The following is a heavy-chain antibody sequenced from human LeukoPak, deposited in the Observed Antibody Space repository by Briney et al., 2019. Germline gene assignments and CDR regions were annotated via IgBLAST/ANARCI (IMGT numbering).Heavy chain of an antibody. CDR2: IIPIFGTA. CDR3: ARGIVDTAMGSFDY. CDR1: GGTFSSYA. Sequence: SVKVSCKASGGTFSSYAISWVRQAPGQGLEWMGGIIPIFGTANYAQKFQGRVTITADKSTSTAYMELSSLRSEDTAVYYCARGIVDTAMGSFDYWGQGTLVTVSS. V-gene: IGHV1-69*06. D-gene: IGHD5-18*01. J-gene: IGHJ4*02.